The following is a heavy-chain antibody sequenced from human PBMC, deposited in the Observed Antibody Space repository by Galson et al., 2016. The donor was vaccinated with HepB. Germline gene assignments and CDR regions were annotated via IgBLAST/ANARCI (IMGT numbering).Heavy chain of an antibody. Sequence: SLRLSCAASGFTFSNYGMNWVRQSPGKGLEWVSFSGSDGSTYYADSVKGRFTISRDNSKDTLYLQMSSLRADDTAVYFCAKFSKGDGDYFFDFWGQGTLVTVSS. J-gene: IGHJ4*02. CDR2: SGSDGST. CDR1: GFTFSNYG. V-gene: IGHV3-23*01. D-gene: IGHD4-17*01. CDR3: AKFSKGDGDYFFDF.